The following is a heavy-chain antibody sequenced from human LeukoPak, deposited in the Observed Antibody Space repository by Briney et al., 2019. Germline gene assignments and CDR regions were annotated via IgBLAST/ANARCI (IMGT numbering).Heavy chain of an antibody. CDR2: IRGGGGVT. V-gene: IGHV3-23*01. D-gene: IGHD3-10*01. Sequence: GGSLRLSCAASGFTFDNYAMNWVRQAPGKGLEWLAYIRGGGGVTRYSDSVKDRFTISRDNSKNTLYLQMNSLRAEDTAIYYCAKCSASYYNDAFDIWGRGTMVTVPS. CDR1: GFTFDNYA. J-gene: IGHJ3*02. CDR3: AKCSASYYNDAFDI.